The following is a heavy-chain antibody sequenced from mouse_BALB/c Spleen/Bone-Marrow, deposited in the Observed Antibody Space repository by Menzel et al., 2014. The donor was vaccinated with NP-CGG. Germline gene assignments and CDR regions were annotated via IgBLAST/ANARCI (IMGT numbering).Heavy chain of an antibody. J-gene: IGHJ4*01. D-gene: IGHD1-1*01. Sequence: QVQLQQSGAELVRPGTSVKVSCKASGYAFTNYWIEWIKRRPGQSLEWIGVINPGSGGINYNEKFKGKATLTADKSSSTAYMQLSSLTSDDSAVYFCARELVRGMDYWGQGTSVTVSS. CDR3: ARELVRGMDY. V-gene: IGHV1-54*01. CDR1: GYAFTNYW. CDR2: INPGSGGI.